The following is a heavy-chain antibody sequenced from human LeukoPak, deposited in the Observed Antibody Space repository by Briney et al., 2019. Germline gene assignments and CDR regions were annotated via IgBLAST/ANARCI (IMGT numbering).Heavy chain of an antibody. Sequence: SVKVSCNASGGTFSSYAISWVRQAPGQGLEWMGGIIPIFGTANYAQKFQGRVTITADKSTSTAYMELSSLRSEDTAVYYCAWSYSSGYSLLDYWGQGTLVTVSS. V-gene: IGHV1-69*06. CDR1: GGTFSSYA. D-gene: IGHD3-22*01. J-gene: IGHJ4*02. CDR3: AWSYSSGYSLLDY. CDR2: IIPIFGTA.